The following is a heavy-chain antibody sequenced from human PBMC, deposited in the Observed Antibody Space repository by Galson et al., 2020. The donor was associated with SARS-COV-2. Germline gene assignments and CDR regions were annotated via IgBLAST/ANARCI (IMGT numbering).Heavy chain of an antibody. V-gene: IGHV3-23*01. CDR3: AKCRVAAAGHNWFDP. Sequence: GESLKISCAASGFTFSSYAMSWVRQAPGKGLEWVSAISGSGGSTYYADSVKGRFTISRDNSKNTLYLQMNSLRAEDTAVYYCAKCRVAAAGHNWFDPWGQGTLVTVSS. CDR1: GFTFSSYA. CDR2: ISGSGGST. J-gene: IGHJ5*02. D-gene: IGHD6-13*01.